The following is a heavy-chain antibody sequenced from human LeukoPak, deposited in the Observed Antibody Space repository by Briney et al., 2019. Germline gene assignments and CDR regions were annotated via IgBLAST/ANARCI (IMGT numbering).Heavy chain of an antibody. CDR1: GFAFSNAW. V-gene: IGHV3-15*01. J-gene: IGHJ4*02. CDR3: TTEVFQIFVYFDY. Sequence: GGALPLSCAASGFAFSNAWMSWVRPAPGKGREWVGRIKSKTDGGTTDYAAPVKGRFTISRDDSKNTLYLQMNSLKTEDTAVYYCTTEVFQIFVYFDYWGQGTLVTVSS. D-gene: IGHD3-3*01. CDR2: IKSKTDGGTT.